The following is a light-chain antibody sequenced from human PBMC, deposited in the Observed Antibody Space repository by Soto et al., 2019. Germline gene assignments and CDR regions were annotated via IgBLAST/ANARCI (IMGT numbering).Light chain of an antibody. CDR1: QSVGSS. Sequence: EIVLTQSAASLSLSPGERATLSCRASQSVGSSLAWYQQKPGQAPRLLIDDASNRATGIPARFSGSGSGTDFTLTISSLEPEDSAVYYCQRRGNPFTFGPGTKVDIK. CDR3: QRRGNPFT. J-gene: IGKJ3*01. CDR2: DAS. V-gene: IGKV3-11*01.